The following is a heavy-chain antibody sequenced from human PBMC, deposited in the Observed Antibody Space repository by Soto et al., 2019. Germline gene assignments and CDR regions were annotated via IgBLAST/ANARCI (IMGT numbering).Heavy chain of an antibody. Sequence: SVTVSCTASGGTFSSYSISWVLQAPVQGLEWMVGIIPIFGTANYAQKFQGRVTITADESTSTAYMELSSLRSEDTAVYYCARDYMVRGRDSNWFDPWGQGTLVTGSS. CDR2: IIPIFGTA. J-gene: IGHJ5*02. D-gene: IGHD3-10*01. V-gene: IGHV1-69*01. CDR1: GGTFSSYS. CDR3: ARDYMVRGRDSNWFDP.